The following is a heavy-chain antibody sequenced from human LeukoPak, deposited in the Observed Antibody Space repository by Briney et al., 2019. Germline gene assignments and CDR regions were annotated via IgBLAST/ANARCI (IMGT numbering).Heavy chain of an antibody. CDR3: ASGYSSSWYDGGGVY. CDR2: IYYSGST. J-gene: IGHJ4*02. Sequence: PSETLSLTCTVSGGSISSYYWSWIRQPPGKGLEWIGYIYYSGSTNYNPSPKSRVTISVDTSKNQFSLKLSSVTAADTAVYYCASGYSSSWYDGGGVYWGQGTLVTVSS. CDR1: GGSISSYY. D-gene: IGHD6-13*01. V-gene: IGHV4-59*01.